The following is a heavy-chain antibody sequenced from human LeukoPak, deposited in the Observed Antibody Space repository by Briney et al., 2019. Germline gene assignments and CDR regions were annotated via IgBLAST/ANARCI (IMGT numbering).Heavy chain of an antibody. J-gene: IGHJ3*02. CDR1: GGTFSSYA. CDR2: IIPILGIA. D-gene: IGHD2-21*02. V-gene: IGHV1-69*04. Sequence: SVKVSCKASGGTFSSYAISWVRQAPGQGLEWMGRIIPILGIANYAQKFQGRVTITADKSTSTAYMELSSLRSEDTAVYYCARSQHIVVVTAMDDAFDIWGQGTMVTVSS. CDR3: ARSQHIVVVTAMDDAFDI.